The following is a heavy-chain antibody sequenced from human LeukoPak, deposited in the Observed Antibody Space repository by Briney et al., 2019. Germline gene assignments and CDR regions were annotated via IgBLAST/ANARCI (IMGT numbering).Heavy chain of an antibody. CDR2: ISYDGSNK. D-gene: IGHD3-10*01. J-gene: IGHJ5*02. Sequence: GGSLRLSCAASGFTFSSYGMHWVRQAPGKGLEGVAVISYDGSNKYYADSVKGRFTISRDNSKNTLYLQMNSLRAEDTAVYYCAKGKYYYYGSGSNWFDPWGQGTLVTVSS. CDR1: GFTFSSYG. CDR3: AKGKYYYYGSGSNWFDP. V-gene: IGHV3-30*18.